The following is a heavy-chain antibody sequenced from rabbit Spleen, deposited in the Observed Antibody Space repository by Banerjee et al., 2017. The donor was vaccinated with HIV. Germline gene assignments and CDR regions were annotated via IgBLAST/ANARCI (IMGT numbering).Heavy chain of an antibody. CDR1: GFDFSSYG. V-gene: IGHV1S47*01. D-gene: IGHD4-1*01. J-gene: IGHJ4*01. CDR3: VREVAAKFNL. CDR2: IGSGATGNT. Sequence: QEQLVESGGGLVQPGGSLKLSCKASGFDFSSYGVSWVRQAPGKGLEWIGCIGSGATGNTYYASWMKGRFTISSHNAQNTLYLQLNSLTAADTTTYFCVREVAAKFNLWGPGTLVTVS.